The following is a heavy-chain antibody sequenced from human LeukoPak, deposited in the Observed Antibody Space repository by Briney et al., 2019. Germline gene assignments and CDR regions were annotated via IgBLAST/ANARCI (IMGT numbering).Heavy chain of an antibody. CDR1: GFTFSSYW. D-gene: IGHD2-15*01. J-gene: IGHJ5*02. CDR3: VSSYCSGGSCYSASGS. CDR2: INSDGSST. V-gene: IGHV3-74*01. Sequence: GGSLRLSCAASGFTFSSYWIHWVRQAPGKGLVWVSRINSDGSSTIYADSVKGRFTISRDNAKNTLYLQMNSLRAEDSAVYYCVSSYCSGGSCYSASGSWGQGTLVTVSS.